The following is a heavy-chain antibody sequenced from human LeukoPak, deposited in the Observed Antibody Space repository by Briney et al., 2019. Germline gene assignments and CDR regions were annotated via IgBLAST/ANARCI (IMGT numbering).Heavy chain of an antibody. V-gene: IGHV3-15*01. CDR1: RITFRNAW. Sequence: PGGSLRLSCAVSRITFRNAWMSWVRQAPGKGLEWVARIRSKTEGETKEYAASVKGRFTISRDDSRSRLYLQMNSLKTEDTAVYYCTTYYDFWSGYYGYYYYMDVWGKGTTVTVSS. CDR3: TTYYDFWSGYYGYYYYMDV. D-gene: IGHD3-3*01. CDR2: IRSKTEGETK. J-gene: IGHJ6*03.